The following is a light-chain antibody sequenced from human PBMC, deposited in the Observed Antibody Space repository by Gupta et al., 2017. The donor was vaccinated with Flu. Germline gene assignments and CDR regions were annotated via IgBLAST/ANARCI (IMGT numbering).Light chain of an antibody. CDR3: HSGDSNTTL. J-gene: IGLJ2*01. CDR1: GLQKQY. Sequence: TCSGDGLQKQYAYGYQQKTGQAPLMVIYKDTERPSGIPKRFSASISETIVTLTISGVQAEDEAYYYCHSGDSNTTLFGGGTKLAVL. V-gene: IGLV3-25*03. CDR2: KDT.